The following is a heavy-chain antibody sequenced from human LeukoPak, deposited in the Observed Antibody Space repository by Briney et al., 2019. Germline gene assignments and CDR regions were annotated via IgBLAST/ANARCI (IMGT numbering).Heavy chain of an antibody. V-gene: IGHV3-33*01. Sequence: PGGSLRLSCAASGLTFRNYGMHWVRQAPGKGLEWVAAIWYDGSNQYYLDSVKGRFTVSRDNAKNTLYLQMNSLRAEDTAVYYCATDRNSGKYYDYWGQGTLVTVSS. J-gene: IGHJ4*02. CDR3: ATDRNSGKYYDY. D-gene: IGHD1-26*01. CDR2: IWYDGSNQ. CDR1: GLTFRNYG.